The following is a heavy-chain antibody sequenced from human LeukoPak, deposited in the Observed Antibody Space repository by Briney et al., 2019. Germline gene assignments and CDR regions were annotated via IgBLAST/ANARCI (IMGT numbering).Heavy chain of an antibody. Sequence: ASVKVSCKASGGTFSSYAISWVRQAPGQGLEWMGGIIPIFGTANYAQKFQGRVTITADESTSTAYMELSSLRSEDTAVYYCARDRRDILTGYYNPFDYWGQGTLVTVSS. CDR3: ARDRRDILTGYYNPFDY. J-gene: IGHJ4*02. V-gene: IGHV1-69*13. CDR2: IIPIFGTA. D-gene: IGHD3-9*01. CDR1: GGTFSSYA.